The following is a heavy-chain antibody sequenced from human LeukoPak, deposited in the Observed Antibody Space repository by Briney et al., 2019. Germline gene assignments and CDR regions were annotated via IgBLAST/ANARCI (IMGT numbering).Heavy chain of an antibody. Sequence: PGGSLRLSCVASGFTFSSYWMSWVRQAPGKGLEWVANIKQDGSEKYYVDSVKGRFTISRDNAKNSLYLQMNSLRAEDTAVYYCARAYSSSSGYYYYMDVWGKGTTVTVSS. V-gene: IGHV3-7*01. CDR1: GFTFSSYW. D-gene: IGHD6-6*01. CDR3: ARAYSSSSGYYYYMDV. CDR2: IKQDGSEK. J-gene: IGHJ6*03.